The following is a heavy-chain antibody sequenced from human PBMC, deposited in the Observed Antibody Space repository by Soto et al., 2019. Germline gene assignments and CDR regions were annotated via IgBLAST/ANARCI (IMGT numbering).Heavy chain of an antibody. V-gene: IGHV3-48*02. CDR1: GFAFSSYS. Sequence: PGGSLRLSCAASGFAFSSYSMNWVCQAPGKGLEWVSYISSSSSTIYYADSVKGRFTISRDNAKNSLYLQMNSLRDEDTAVYYCASTRYFDWLSRGDWFDPWGQGTLVTVSS. D-gene: IGHD3-9*01. J-gene: IGHJ5*02. CDR3: ASTRYFDWLSRGDWFDP. CDR2: ISSSSSTI.